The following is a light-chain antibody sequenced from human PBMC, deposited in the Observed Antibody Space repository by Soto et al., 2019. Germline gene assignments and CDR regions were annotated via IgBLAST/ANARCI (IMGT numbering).Light chain of an antibody. CDR1: QSVTNN. CDR2: GAS. J-gene: IGKJ2*01. Sequence: EIVMTQSPATLSVSPGETATLSCRASQSVTNNYAWYQQKPGQAPRLLIYGASTRATGIPARFSGSGSGTEFTLTISSLQSEDFAVYYCQQYNNWPLYTFGQGTKLEIK. CDR3: QQYNNWPLYT. V-gene: IGKV3-15*01.